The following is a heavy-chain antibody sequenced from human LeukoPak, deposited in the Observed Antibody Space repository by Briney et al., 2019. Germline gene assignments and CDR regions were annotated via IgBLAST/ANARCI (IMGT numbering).Heavy chain of an antibody. CDR2: ISGSGGST. CDR3: AKDDYLDYYGSGRYHIDY. V-gene: IGHV3-23*01. D-gene: IGHD3-10*01. Sequence: GGSLRLSCAASGFTFSSYAMSWVRQAPGKGLEWVSAISGSGGSTYYADSVKGRFTISRDNAKNSLYLQMNSLRAEDTALYYCAKDDYLDYYGSGRYHIDYWGQGTLVSVSS. J-gene: IGHJ4*02. CDR1: GFTFSSYA.